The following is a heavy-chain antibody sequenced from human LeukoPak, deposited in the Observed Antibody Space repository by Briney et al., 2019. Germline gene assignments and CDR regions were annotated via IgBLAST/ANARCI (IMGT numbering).Heavy chain of an antibody. CDR2: ISRSSSYI. V-gene: IGHV3-21*01. J-gene: IGHJ6*02. Sequence: GGSLRLSCAASGFTFSSYSMNWVRQSPGKGLEWVSSISRSSSYIYYADSVKGRFTISRDNAKNSLYLQMNSLRAEDTAVYYCARDLKPAYYDFWSSASTYGMDVWGQGTTVTVSS. D-gene: IGHD3-3*01. CDR1: GFTFSSYS. CDR3: ARDLKPAYYDFWSSASTYGMDV.